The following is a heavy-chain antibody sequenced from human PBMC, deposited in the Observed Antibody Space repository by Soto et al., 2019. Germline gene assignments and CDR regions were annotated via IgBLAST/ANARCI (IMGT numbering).Heavy chain of an antibody. V-gene: IGHV3-30*03. CDR3: ATKIVAATSDY. CDR2: ISYDGSNK. D-gene: IGHD2-15*01. J-gene: IGHJ4*02. CDR1: GFTFSSYD. Sequence: HVQLVESGGAVVQPGRSLRLSCAASGFTFSSYDMHWVRQAPGKGLEWVAVISYDGSNKYYADSVKGRFTISRDNSKNTLYLQMNSLRTEGTAVYYCATKIVAATSDYWGRGTLVTVSS.